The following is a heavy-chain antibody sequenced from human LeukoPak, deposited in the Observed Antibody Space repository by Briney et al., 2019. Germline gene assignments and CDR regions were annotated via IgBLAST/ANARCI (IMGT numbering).Heavy chain of an antibody. Sequence: GGSLRLSCAASAFTFSRYWTTWVRQAPGKGLEWVAFIRYNGNNQYYADSVKGRFTISRDNSKNTLYLQMNSLKGDDTAVYYCAKDSAFYYIDVWGKGTTVIISS. CDR3: AKDSAFYYIDV. CDR1: AFTFSRYW. CDR2: IRYNGNNQ. D-gene: IGHD3-10*01. J-gene: IGHJ6*03. V-gene: IGHV3-30*02.